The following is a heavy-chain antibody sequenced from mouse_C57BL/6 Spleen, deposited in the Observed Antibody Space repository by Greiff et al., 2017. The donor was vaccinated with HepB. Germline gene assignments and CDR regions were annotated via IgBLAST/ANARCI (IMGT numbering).Heavy chain of an antibody. CDR2: ISSGSSTI. D-gene: IGHD1-1*01. J-gene: IGHJ1*03. CDR3: ARPSGSRWYFDV. Sequence: EVHLVESGGGLVKPGGSLKLSCAASGFTFSDYGMHWVRQAPEKGLEWVAYISSGSSTIYYADTVKGRFTISRDNAKNTLFLQMTSLRSEDTAMYYCARPSGSRWYFDVWGTGTTVTVSS. CDR1: GFTFSDYG. V-gene: IGHV5-17*01.